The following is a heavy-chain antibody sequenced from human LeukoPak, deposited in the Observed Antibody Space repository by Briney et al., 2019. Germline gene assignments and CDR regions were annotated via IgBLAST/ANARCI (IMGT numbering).Heavy chain of an antibody. D-gene: IGHD2-2*02. CDR3: ARYCSSTSCYTAFHYYYYGMDV. CDR2: MNPNSGNT. V-gene: IGHV1-8*01. CDR1: GYTFTSYD. J-gene: IGHJ6*02. Sequence: ASVKVSCKASGYTFTSYDINWVRQATGQGLEWMGWMNPNSGNTGYAQKFQGRVTMTRNTSISTAYMELRSLRSDDTAVYYCARYCSSTSCYTAFHYYYYGMDVWGQGTTVTVSS.